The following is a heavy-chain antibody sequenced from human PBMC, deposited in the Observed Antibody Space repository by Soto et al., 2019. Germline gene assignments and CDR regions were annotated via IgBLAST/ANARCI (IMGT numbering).Heavy chain of an antibody. Sequence: SETLSLTCTVSGGSISSYYWSWIRQPPGKGLEWIGYISYSGSTNYNPSLKSRVTISVDTSKNQFSLKLNSVTAADTAVYYCARSYCSGGSCYLYYFDYWGQGTLVTVSS. CDR2: ISYSGST. CDR3: ARSYCSGGSCYLYYFDY. V-gene: IGHV4-59*01. D-gene: IGHD2-15*01. J-gene: IGHJ4*02. CDR1: GGSISSYY.